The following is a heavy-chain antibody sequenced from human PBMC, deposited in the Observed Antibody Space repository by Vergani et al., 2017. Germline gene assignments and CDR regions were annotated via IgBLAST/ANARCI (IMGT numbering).Heavy chain of an antibody. CDR2: IKSKTDGGTT. D-gene: IGHD6-6*01. V-gene: IGHV3-15*01. CDR3: ARGQGQLATFDY. J-gene: IGHJ4*02. CDR1: GFTFSNAW. Sequence: EVQLVESGGGLVKPGGSLRLSCAASGFTFSNAWMSWVRQAPGKGLELVGRIKSKTDGGTTDYAAPVKGRFTISRDDSKNTLYLQMNSLKTEDTAVYYCARGQGQLATFDYWGQGTLVTVSS.